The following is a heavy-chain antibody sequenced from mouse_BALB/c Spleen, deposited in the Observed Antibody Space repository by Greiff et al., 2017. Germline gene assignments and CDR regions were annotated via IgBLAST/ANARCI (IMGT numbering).Heavy chain of an antibody. V-gene: IGHV5-4*02. CDR3: ARYGGRYFDY. CDR2: ISDGGSYT. CDR1: GFTFSDYY. J-gene: IGHJ2*01. Sequence: DVMLVESGGGLVKPGGSLKLSCAASGFTFSDYYMYWVRQTPEKRLEWVATISDGGSYTYYPDSVKGRFTISRDNAKNNLYLQMSSLKSEDTAMYYCARYGGRYFDYWGQGTTLTVSS. D-gene: IGHD1-1*02.